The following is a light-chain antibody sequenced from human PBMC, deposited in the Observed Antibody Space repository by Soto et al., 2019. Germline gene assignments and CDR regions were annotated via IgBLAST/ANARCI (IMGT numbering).Light chain of an antibody. Sequence: LTQRRSVSGAPGPRVRLSGTGSSSNIGAGYVVHWYQQLPGAAPKLLIFSDNNRPSGVPDRFSGSKSGISASLAITGLQTEDEADYYCQTYDNNSYYVFGTGTKVTVL. CDR2: SDN. V-gene: IGLV1-40*01. CDR1: SSNIGAGYV. J-gene: IGLJ1*01. CDR3: QTYDNNSYYV.